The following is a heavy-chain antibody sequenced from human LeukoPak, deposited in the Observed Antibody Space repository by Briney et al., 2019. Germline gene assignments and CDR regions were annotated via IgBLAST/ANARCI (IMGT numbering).Heavy chain of an antibody. Sequence: ASVKVSCKASGYTFTDYDLHWVRQAPGHGLEWMGRINPNSGGTNYAQKFQGRVTMTRDTSISTAYMELSRLRSDDTAVYYCARGHYDSSGYYYRYYYYYMDVWGKGTTVTVSS. J-gene: IGHJ6*03. CDR3: ARGHYDSSGYYYRYYYYYMDV. D-gene: IGHD3-22*01. CDR2: INPNSGGT. V-gene: IGHV1-2*06. CDR1: GYTFTDYD.